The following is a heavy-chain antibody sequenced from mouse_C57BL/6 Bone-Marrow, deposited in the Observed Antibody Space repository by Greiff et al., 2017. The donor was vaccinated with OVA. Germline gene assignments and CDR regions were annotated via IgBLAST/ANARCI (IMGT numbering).Heavy chain of an antibody. CDR1: GYTFTSYW. V-gene: IGHV1-81*01. Sequence: QVQLQQPGTELVKPGASVKLSCKASGYTFTSYWMHWVKQRPGQGLEWIGEIYPRSGNTYYNEKFKGKATLTADKSSSTAYMELRSLTSEDSAVYFCARDYYGSSYVGYWGQGTTLTVSS. D-gene: IGHD1-1*01. J-gene: IGHJ2*01. CDR3: ARDYYGSSYVGY. CDR2: IYPRSGNT.